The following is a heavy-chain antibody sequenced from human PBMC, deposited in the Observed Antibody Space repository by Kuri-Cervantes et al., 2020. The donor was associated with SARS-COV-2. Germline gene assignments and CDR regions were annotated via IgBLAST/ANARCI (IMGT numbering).Heavy chain of an antibody. J-gene: IGHJ3*02. CDR2: VSSSSSTI. D-gene: IGHD3-10*01. CDR1: GFTFSSYS. CDR3: ARALEDSGSYLHDAFDI. V-gene: IGHV3-48*01. Sequence: GESLKISCAASGFTFSSYSMNWVRQAPGKGLEWVSYVSSSSSTIYYADSVKGRFTISRDNAKNSLYLQMNSLRAEDAAVYYCARALEDSGSYLHDAFDIWGQGTMVTVSS.